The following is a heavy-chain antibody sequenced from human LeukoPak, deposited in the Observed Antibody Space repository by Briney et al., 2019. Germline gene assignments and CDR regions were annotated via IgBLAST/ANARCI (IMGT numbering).Heavy chain of an antibody. CDR2: IATYNSKT. Sequence: ASVKVSCKASGYTFSSYGISWVRQAPGQGLEWMGWIATYNSKTKYAEKVQGRVTMTTDTSTTTAYMELRTLRSDDTAVYYCARDMVGLAADGNWFDPWGRGTLVTVSS. V-gene: IGHV1-18*01. CDR1: GYTFSSYG. J-gene: IGHJ5*02. CDR3: ARDMVGLAADGNWFDP. D-gene: IGHD6-13*01.